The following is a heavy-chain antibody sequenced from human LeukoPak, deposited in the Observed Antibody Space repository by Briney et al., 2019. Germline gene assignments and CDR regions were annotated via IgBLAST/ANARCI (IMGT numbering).Heavy chain of an antibody. J-gene: IGHJ4*02. CDR1: GGSISNAAYY. D-gene: IGHD5-24*01. CDR3: ARVEAATTNPRFDS. Sequence: SETLSLTCTVSGGSISNAAYYWSRVRQHPGKGLEWYSYIGYSGDTYYNPSLRSRVTISVDTSKNQFSLGLNSVTAADTAVYYCARVEAATTNPRFDSWGQGTLVTVSS. V-gene: IGHV4-31*03. CDR2: IGYSGDT.